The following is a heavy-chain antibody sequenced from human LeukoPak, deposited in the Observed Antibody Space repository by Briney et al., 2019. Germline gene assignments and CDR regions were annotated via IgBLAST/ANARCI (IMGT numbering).Heavy chain of an antibody. J-gene: IGHJ6*02. CDR2: ISSRGTTI. V-gene: IGHV3-48*03. Sequence: GGSLRLSCAVSGFTFSSYEMNWVSQALGKGLKWVSYISSRGTTIYYVDSVKGRFTISRDNAKNSLYLQMSSLRAEDTALYYCARVRSGLHMDVWGQGTTVTVSS. CDR1: GFTFSSYE. CDR3: ARVRSGLHMDV. D-gene: IGHD2-15*01.